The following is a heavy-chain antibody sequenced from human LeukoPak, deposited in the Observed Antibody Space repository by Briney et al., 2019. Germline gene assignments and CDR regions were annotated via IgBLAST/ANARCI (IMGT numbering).Heavy chain of an antibody. V-gene: IGHV3-30-3*01. Sequence: PGRSLRLSCAASGFTFSSYAMHWVRQAPGKGLEWVAVISYDGSNKYYADSVKGRFTISRDNSKNTLYLQMNSLRAEDTAVYYCARGGFGITMIVVVSPGYYWGQGTLVTVSS. J-gene: IGHJ4*02. CDR1: GFTFSSYA. CDR2: ISYDGSNK. D-gene: IGHD3-22*01. CDR3: ARGGFGITMIVVVSPGYY.